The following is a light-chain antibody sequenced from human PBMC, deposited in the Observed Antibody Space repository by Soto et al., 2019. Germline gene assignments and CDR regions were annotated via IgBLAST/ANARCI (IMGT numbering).Light chain of an antibody. CDR1: QSISSW. V-gene: IGKV1-5*03. CDR3: QQYSSFSRT. Sequence: DIQMTQSPSTLSASVGDRVTITCRASQSISSWLAWYQQKPGKAPNLLIYKASSLQSGVPSRFSGSGSGTEFTLTISSLQPDDFATYFCQQYSSFSRTFGQGNKVEIK. J-gene: IGKJ1*01. CDR2: KAS.